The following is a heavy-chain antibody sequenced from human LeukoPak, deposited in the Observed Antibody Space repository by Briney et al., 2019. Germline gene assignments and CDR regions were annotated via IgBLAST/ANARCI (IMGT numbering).Heavy chain of an antibody. CDR1: GFTLSNAW. J-gene: IGHJ4*02. D-gene: IGHD2-21*02. Sequence: GGSLILSCAASGFTLSNAWMSWVRQAPGKGLEWVGRIKSKTDGGTTDYAAPVKGRFTISRDDSKNTLYLQMNSLKTEDTAVYYCSSANCGGDCYTDYWGQGTLVTVSS. V-gene: IGHV3-15*01. CDR3: SSANCGGDCYTDY. CDR2: IKSKTDGGTT.